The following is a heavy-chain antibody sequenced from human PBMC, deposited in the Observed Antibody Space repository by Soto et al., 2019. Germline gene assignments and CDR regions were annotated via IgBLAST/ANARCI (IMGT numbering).Heavy chain of an antibody. Sequence: SETLSLTCTVSGGSISSYYWSWIRQPPGKGLEWIGYIYYSGSTNYNPSLKSRVTISVDTSKNQFSLKLSSVTAADTAVYYCARAVDSGYDLDYWGQGALVTVSS. CDR2: IYYSGST. V-gene: IGHV4-59*01. CDR1: GGSISSYY. J-gene: IGHJ4*02. CDR3: ARAVDSGYDLDY. D-gene: IGHD5-12*01.